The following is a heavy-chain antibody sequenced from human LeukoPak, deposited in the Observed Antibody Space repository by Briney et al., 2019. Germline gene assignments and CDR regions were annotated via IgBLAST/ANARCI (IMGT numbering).Heavy chain of an antibody. CDR2: ISSGSTYT. V-gene: IGHV3-11*05. CDR3: ARVNNYYGARGGGYFDY. Sequence: TGGSLRLSCAASGISFSDYYMSWIRQAPGKGLEWGSDISSGSTYTNYADSVKGRFTIFRDNAKNSLYLQMNSLRTEDTAVYYCARVNNYYGARGGGYFDYWGQGTLVTVSS. J-gene: IGHJ4*02. D-gene: IGHD3-10*01. CDR1: GISFSDYY.